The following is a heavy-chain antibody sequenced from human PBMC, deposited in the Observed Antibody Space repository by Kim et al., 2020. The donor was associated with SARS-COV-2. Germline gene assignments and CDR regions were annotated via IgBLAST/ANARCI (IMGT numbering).Heavy chain of an antibody. V-gene: IGHV4-39*01. CDR2: IYYSGST. D-gene: IGHD5-18*01. CDR3: ARHEEDTSTVRPSLIFDY. CDR1: GGSISSSSYY. J-gene: IGHJ4*02. Sequence: SETLSLTCTVSGGSISSSSYYWGWIRQPPGKGLEWIGSIYYSGSTYYNPSLKSRVTISVDTSKNHFSLRLSSVTAADTAVYYCARHEEDTSTVRPSLIFDYWGQGTLVTVSS.